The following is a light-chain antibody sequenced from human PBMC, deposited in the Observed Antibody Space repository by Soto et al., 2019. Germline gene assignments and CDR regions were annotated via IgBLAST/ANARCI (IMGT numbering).Light chain of an antibody. Sequence: DIQMTQSPSTLSASVGDRVTITCRASQSINNWLAWYQQKPGKAPKLFIFKASTLESGVPSRFSGSGSGTEFTLSISSLQPDDFAPYFCQQYESFPRTFGQGTKVEIK. V-gene: IGKV1-5*03. J-gene: IGKJ1*01. CDR2: KAS. CDR1: QSINNW. CDR3: QQYESFPRT.